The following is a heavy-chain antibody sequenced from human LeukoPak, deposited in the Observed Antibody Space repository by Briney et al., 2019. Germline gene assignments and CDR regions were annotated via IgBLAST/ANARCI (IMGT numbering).Heavy chain of an antibody. CDR3: ARVYYDSSVLDYFDY. Sequence: ASVKVSCKASGGTFSSYAISWVRQAPGQGLEWMGRIIPILGIANYAQKFQGRVTITADKSTSTAYMELSSLRSEDTAVYYCARVYYDSSVLDYFDYWGQGTLVTVSS. J-gene: IGHJ4*02. V-gene: IGHV1-69*04. CDR2: IIPILGIA. D-gene: IGHD3-22*01. CDR1: GGTFSSYA.